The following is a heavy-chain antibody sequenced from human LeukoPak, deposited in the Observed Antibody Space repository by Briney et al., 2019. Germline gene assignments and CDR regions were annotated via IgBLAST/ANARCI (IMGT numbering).Heavy chain of an antibody. D-gene: IGHD3-10*01. J-gene: IGHJ4*02. CDR1: GGSISSSSYY. Sequence: SETLSLTCTVSGGSISSSSYYWGWIRQPPGKGLEWIGSIYYSGSTYYSPSLKSRVTISVDTSKNQFSLKLSSVTAADTAVYYCARLFYYGSGSYYFDYWGQGTLVTVSS. V-gene: IGHV4-39*01. CDR3: ARLFYYGSGSYYFDY. CDR2: IYYSGST.